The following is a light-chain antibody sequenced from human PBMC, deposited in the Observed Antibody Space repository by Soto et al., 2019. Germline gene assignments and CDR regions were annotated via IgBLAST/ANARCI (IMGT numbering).Light chain of an antibody. J-gene: IGKJ2*01. CDR2: GAS. V-gene: IGKV3-15*01. CDR3: QQYNNWLMYT. Sequence: EIVMTQSPATLSVSPGERATLSCRASQSVSSNLAWYQQNPGQAPRLLIYGASTRATGITARFSGSVSGTVFTLTISSLQSEDFSVYYCQQYNNWLMYTFGQGTKLAIK. CDR1: QSVSSN.